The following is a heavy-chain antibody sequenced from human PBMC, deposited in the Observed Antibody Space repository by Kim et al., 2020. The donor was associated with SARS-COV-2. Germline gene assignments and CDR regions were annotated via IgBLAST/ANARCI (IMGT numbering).Heavy chain of an antibody. Sequence: GGSLRLSCAASGFTFSSYAMSWVRQAPGKGLEWVSAISGSGGSTYYADSVKGRFTISRDNSKNTLYLQMNSLRAEDTAVYYCAKGPMGLGCSSTSCYASPIDYWGQGNLGTVSS. J-gene: IGHJ4*02. CDR2: ISGSGGST. CDR1: GFTFSSYA. CDR3: AKGPMGLGCSSTSCYASPIDY. D-gene: IGHD2-2*01. V-gene: IGHV3-23*01.